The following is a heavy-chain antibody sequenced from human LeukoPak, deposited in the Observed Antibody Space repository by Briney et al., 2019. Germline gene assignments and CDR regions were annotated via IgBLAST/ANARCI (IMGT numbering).Heavy chain of an antibody. CDR2: IGYTGDST. D-gene: IGHD4-23*01. CDR1: GFTFSSYA. Sequence: PGGSLRLSCAASGFTFSSYAMNWVRQAPGKGLEWVSGIGYTGDSTFYADSVKGRFTVSRDSSKNTLFLHMNSLRAEDTALYYCAKSPTLDAAFDIWGQGTMVTVSS. V-gene: IGHV3-23*01. J-gene: IGHJ3*02. CDR3: AKSPTLDAAFDI.